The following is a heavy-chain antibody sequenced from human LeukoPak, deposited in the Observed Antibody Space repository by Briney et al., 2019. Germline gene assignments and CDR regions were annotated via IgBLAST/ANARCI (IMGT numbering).Heavy chain of an antibody. D-gene: IGHD2-2*01. V-gene: IGHV3-23*01. CDR1: GFTFSSYA. CDR3: ARGPCSSTSCYGYGMDV. Sequence: GGSLRLSCAASGFTFSSYAMSWVRQAPGKGLEWVSAISGSGGSTYYADSVKGRFTISRDNSKNTLYLQMNSLRAEDTAVYYCARGPCSSTSCYGYGMDVWGQGTTVTVSS. J-gene: IGHJ6*02. CDR2: ISGSGGST.